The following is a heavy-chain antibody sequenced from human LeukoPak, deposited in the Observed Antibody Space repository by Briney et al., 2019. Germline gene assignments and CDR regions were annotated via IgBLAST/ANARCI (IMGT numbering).Heavy chain of an antibody. CDR1: GFTFSTYS. V-gene: IGHV3-48*01. CDR3: AKDFSASRGAFDI. J-gene: IGHJ3*02. Sequence: GGSLRLSCVASGFTFSTYSMSWVRQAPGKGLEWVSYISSTSNTIYYADSVKGRFTISRDNSKNTLYLQMNSLRAEDTAVYYCAKDFSASRGAFDIWGQGTMATVSS. D-gene: IGHD6-25*01. CDR2: ISSTSNTI.